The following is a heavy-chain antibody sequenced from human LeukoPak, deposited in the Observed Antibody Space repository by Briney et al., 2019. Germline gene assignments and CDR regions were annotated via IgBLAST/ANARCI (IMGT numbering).Heavy chain of an antibody. CDR2: IIPIFGTA. CDR1: GGTFSSYA. Sequence: ASVKVSCKASGGTFSSYAINWVRQAPGQGLEWMGGIIPIFGTANYAQKFQGRVTITADESTSTAYMELSSLRSEDTAVYYCASPNVVELHYYYYGMDVWGQGTTVTVS. CDR3: ASPNVVELHYYYYGMDV. V-gene: IGHV1-69*13. D-gene: IGHD1-7*01. J-gene: IGHJ6*02.